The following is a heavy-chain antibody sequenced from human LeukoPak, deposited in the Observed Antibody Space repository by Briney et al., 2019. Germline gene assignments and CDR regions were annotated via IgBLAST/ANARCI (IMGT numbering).Heavy chain of an antibody. J-gene: IGHJ4*02. CDR3: AKRMGYSSGWYYFDY. CDR1: GFTFSSYA. Sequence: GGSPRLSCAASGFTFSSYAMSWVRQAPGKGLEWVSAISGSGGSTYYADSVKGRFTISRDNSKNTLYLQMNSLRAEDTAVYYCAKRMGYSSGWYYFDYWGQGTLVTVSS. CDR2: ISGSGGST. V-gene: IGHV3-23*01. D-gene: IGHD6-19*01.